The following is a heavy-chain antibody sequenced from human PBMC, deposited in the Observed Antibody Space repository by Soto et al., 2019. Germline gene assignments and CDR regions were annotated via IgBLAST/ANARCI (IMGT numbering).Heavy chain of an antibody. CDR2: IYHSGST. D-gene: IGHD1-1*01. V-gene: IGHV4-30-2*01. Sequence: SETLSLTCAVSGGSISSGGYSWSWIRQPPGKGLEWIGYIYHSGSTYYNPSLKSRVTISVDRSKNQFSLKLSSVTAADTAVYYCARATSEQGYAFDIWGQGTMVTVSS. CDR3: ARATSEQGYAFDI. CDR1: GGSISSGGYS. J-gene: IGHJ3*02.